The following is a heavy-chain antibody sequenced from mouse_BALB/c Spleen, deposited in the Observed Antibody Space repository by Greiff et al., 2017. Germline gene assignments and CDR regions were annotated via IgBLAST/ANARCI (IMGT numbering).Heavy chain of an antibody. Sequence: EVKLMESGGGLVQPGGSRKLSCAASGFTFSSFGMHWVRQAPEKGLEWVAYISSGSSTIYYADTVKGRFTISRDNPKNTLFLQMTSLRSEDTAMYYCARFGGNYADYWGQGTTLTVSS. V-gene: IGHV5-17*02. CDR3: ARFGGNYADY. CDR1: GFTFSSFG. CDR2: ISSGSSTI. J-gene: IGHJ2*01.